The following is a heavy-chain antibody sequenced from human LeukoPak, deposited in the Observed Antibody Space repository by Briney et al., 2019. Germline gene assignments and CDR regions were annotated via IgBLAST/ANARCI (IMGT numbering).Heavy chain of an antibody. CDR3: AELGITMIGGV. D-gene: IGHD3-10*02. V-gene: IGHV3-21*01. J-gene: IGHJ6*04. Sequence: GGSLRFSCAASGFTFSSYSMNWVRQAPGKGLEWVSSISGSNSYIYYADSMKGRFTISRDNAKNSLYLQMNSLRAEDTAVYYCAELGITMIGGVWGKGTTVTISS. CDR2: ISGSNSYI. CDR1: GFTFSSYS.